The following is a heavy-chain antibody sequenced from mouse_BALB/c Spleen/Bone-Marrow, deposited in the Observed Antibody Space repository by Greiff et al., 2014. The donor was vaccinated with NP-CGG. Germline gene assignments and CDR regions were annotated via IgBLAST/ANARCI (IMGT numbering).Heavy chain of an antibody. V-gene: IGHV5-4*02. Sequence: DVQLVESGGGLVEPGGSLKLSCAASGFTFSDYYMYWVRQTPEKRLEWVATISDGGSYTYYPDSVKGRFTISRDIAKNNLYLQMSSLKAEDTAMYYCARDRGVQGYAMDYWGQGTSVTVSS. D-gene: IGHD2-14*01. CDR2: ISDGGSYT. CDR3: ARDRGVQGYAMDY. CDR1: GFTFSDYY. J-gene: IGHJ4*01.